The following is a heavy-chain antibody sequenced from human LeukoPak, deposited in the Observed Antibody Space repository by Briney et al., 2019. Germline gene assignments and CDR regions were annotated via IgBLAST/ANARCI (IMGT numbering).Heavy chain of an antibody. CDR2: INPNSGGT. J-gene: IGHJ4*02. V-gene: IGHV1-2*02. D-gene: IGHD6-13*01. CDR3: AREAGSSWGLDY. Sequence: GASVKVSCKASGYTFTGYYMHWVRQAPGQGLEWMGWINPNSGGTNYAQKFQGRVTMTRDTSISTAYMELRSLRSDDTAVYYCAREAGSSWGLDYWGQGTLVTVSS. CDR1: GYTFTGYY.